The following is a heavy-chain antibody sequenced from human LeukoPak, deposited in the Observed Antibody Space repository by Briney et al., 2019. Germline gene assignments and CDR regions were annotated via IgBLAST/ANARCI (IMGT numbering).Heavy chain of an antibody. V-gene: IGHV3-30-3*01. CDR1: GFTFSSYA. CDR3: ARSTAEENWFDP. CDR2: ISYDGSNK. J-gene: IGHJ5*02. Sequence: GESLRLSCAASGFTFSSYAMHWVRQAPGKGLEWVAVISYDGSNKYYADSVKGRFTISRDNSKNTLYLQMNSLRAEDTAVYYCARSTAEENWFDPWGQGTLVTVSS. D-gene: IGHD2-8*02.